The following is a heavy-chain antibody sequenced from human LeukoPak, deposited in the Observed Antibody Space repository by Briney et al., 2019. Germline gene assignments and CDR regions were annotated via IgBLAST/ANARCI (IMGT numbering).Heavy chain of an antibody. J-gene: IGHJ4*02. CDR3: ARSGIQQYCSGGSCYWYYFDY. V-gene: IGHV3-7*01. CDR1: GFTFNSYW. D-gene: IGHD2-15*01. CDR2: IKQDGSEK. Sequence: GGSLRLSCAASGFTFNSYWMSWVRQAPGKGLEWVANIKQDGSEKYYVDSVKGRFTISRDNAKNSLYLQMNSLRAEDTAVYYCARSGIQQYCSGGSCYWYYFDYWGQGTLVTVSS.